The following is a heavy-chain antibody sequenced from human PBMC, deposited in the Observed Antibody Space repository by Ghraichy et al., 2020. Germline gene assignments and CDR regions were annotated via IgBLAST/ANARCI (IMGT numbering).Heavy chain of an antibody. CDR2: IYTSGST. J-gene: IGHJ3*02. CDR3: ARQEGMLKEDAFDI. Sequence: SETLSLTCTVSGGSISSYYWSWIRQPPGKGLEWIGYIYTSGSTNYNPSLKSRVTISVDTSKNQFSLKLSSVTAADTAVYYCARQEGMLKEDAFDIWGQGTMVTVSS. D-gene: IGHD2-8*01. V-gene: IGHV4-4*09. CDR1: GGSISSYY.